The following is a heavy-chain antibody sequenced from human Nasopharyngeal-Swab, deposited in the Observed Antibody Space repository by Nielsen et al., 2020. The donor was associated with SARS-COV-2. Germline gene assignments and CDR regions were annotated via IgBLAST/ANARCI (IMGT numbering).Heavy chain of an antibody. V-gene: IGHV3-21*01. D-gene: IGHD6-13*01. CDR3: ARERGSSWYYFDY. J-gene: IGHJ4*02. Sequence: WIRQPPGKGLEWVSSISSSSSYIYYADSVKGRLTISRDNAKNSLYLQMNSLRAEDTAVYYCARERGSSWYYFDYWGQGTLVTVSS. CDR2: ISSSSSYI.